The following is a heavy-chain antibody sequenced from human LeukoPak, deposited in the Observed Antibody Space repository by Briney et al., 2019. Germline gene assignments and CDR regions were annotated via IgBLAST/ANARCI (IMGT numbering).Heavy chain of an antibody. CDR1: GFTFSSYE. D-gene: IGHD4-11*01. CDR2: ISSSGSTI. V-gene: IGHV3-48*03. CDR3: ARAGYSNFIDY. Sequence: PGGSLRLSCAASGFTFSSYEMNWVRQAPGKGLEWVSYISSSGSTIYYADSVKGRFTISRDNAKNSLYLQMNSLRAGDTAVYCCARAGYSNFIDYWGQGTLVTVSS. J-gene: IGHJ4*02.